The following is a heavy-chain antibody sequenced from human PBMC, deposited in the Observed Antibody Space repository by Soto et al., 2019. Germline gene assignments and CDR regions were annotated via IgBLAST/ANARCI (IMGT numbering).Heavy chain of an antibody. V-gene: IGHV3-33*01. CDR1: GFSFSSFD. Sequence: QVQLVESGGGVVQPGRSLRLSCATSGFSFSSFDMHWVRQAPGKGLEWVALIWYDGSNKYYADSVKGRFTISRDNSKNTLYLQMNSLRAEDTAVYYCAAYCSSSSCRRPYFDYWGQGTLVTVSS. CDR2: IWYDGSNK. J-gene: IGHJ4*02. CDR3: AAYCSSSSCRRPYFDY. D-gene: IGHD2-2*01.